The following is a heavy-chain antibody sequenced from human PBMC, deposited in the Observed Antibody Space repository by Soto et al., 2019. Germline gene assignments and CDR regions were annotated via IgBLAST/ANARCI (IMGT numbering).Heavy chain of an antibody. Sequence: QVQLVQSGAEMKKPGSSVKVSCQSSGGTFNTYAMNRVRQAPGQGPEWMGDISPMFGAANYAPKVQGRVTITADEATGTSYMQLSSLTSEDTALFFWAREVQVHTPAFVYWGQGTLVTVSS. D-gene: IGHD2-15*01. CDR2: ISPMFGAA. V-gene: IGHV1-69*19. J-gene: IGHJ4*02. CDR1: GGTFNTYA. CDR3: AREVQVHTPAFVY.